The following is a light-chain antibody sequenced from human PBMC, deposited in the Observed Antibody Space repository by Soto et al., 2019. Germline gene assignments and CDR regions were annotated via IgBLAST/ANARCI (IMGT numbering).Light chain of an antibody. Sequence: EIVMTQSPATLSVSPGEGATLSCRASQSVSSKLAWYQQKPGQAPRLLIYGASSRATGIPDRFSGSGSGTDFTLTITSLQSEDFALYYCQQYHNLWTFGQGTKVDIK. J-gene: IGKJ1*01. CDR1: QSVSSK. CDR3: QQYHNLWT. V-gene: IGKV3D-15*01. CDR2: GAS.